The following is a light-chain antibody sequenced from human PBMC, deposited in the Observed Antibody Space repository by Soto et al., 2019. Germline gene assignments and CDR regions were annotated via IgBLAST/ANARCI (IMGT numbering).Light chain of an antibody. CDR3: NSYAGSPYV. CDR1: SSDVGGYNY. J-gene: IGLJ1*01. CDR2: EVN. Sequence: QSVLTQPPSASGSPGQSVTISCTGTSSDVGGYNYVSWYQQHPGKAPKLMIYEVNKRPSGVPDRFSGSKSGNTASLTVSGLQGEYEADYYCNSYAGSPYVFGTGTKLTVL. V-gene: IGLV2-8*01.